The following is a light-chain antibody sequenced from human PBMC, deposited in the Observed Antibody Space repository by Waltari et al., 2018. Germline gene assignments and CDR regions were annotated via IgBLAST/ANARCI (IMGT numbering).Light chain of an antibody. CDR3: QVWDTRSDHVV. V-gene: IGLV3-21*03. CDR1: NIETKT. CDR2: GDG. Sequence: SYVLTQPPSVSVAPGKAATFTCEGINIETKTVHWYQQKAGQAPLLVVYGDGDRPAGIPERFAGSNSGSTATLTISRVEAGDEADYFCQVWDTRSDHVVFGGGTKLTVL. J-gene: IGLJ2*01.